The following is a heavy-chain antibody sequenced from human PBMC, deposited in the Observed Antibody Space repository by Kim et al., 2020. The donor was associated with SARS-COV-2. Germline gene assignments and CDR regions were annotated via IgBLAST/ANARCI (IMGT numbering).Heavy chain of an antibody. CDR1: GYTFTSYG. V-gene: IGHV1-18*01. D-gene: IGHD3-22*01. Sequence: ASVKVSCKASGYTFTSYGISWVRQAPGQGLEWMGWISAYNGNTNYAQKLQGRVTMTTDTSTSTAYMELRSLRSDDTAVYYCAREKNYYDSSGYYWGGYFDYWGQGTLVTVSS. J-gene: IGHJ4*02. CDR3: AREKNYYDSSGYYWGGYFDY. CDR2: ISAYNGNT.